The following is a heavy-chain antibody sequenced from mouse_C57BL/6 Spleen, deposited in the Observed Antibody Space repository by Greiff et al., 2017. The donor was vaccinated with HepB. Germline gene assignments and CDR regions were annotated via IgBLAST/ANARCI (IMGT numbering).Heavy chain of an antibody. D-gene: IGHD2-5*01. CDR2: IYPGSGST. CDR1: GYTFTSYW. V-gene: IGHV1-55*01. J-gene: IGHJ3*01. CDR3: AREGLTYYSKRGDWFAY. Sequence: QVQLKQPGAELVKPGASVKMSCKASGYTFTSYWITWVKQRPGQGLEWIGDIYPGSGSTNYNEKFKSKATLTVDTSSSTAYMQLSSLTSEDSAVYYCAREGLTYYSKRGDWFAYWGQGTLVTVSA.